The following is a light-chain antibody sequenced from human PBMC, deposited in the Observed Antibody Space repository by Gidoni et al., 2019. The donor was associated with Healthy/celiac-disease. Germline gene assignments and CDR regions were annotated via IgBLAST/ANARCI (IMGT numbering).Light chain of an antibody. CDR1: QSVSSY. V-gene: IGKV3-11*01. J-gene: IGKJ2*02. CDR3: QQRSNWPPWT. Sequence: EIVLTQAPATLSLSPGAIATLSCRASQSVSSYLAWYQQQPGQAPRLLIYDASNRATGIPARFSGSGSGTDFTLTISSLEPEDFSVYYCQQRSNWPPWTFGQGTKLEIK. CDR2: DAS.